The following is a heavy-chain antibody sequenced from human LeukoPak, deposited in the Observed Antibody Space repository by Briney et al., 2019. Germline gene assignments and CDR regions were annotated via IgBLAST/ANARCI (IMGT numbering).Heavy chain of an antibody. CDR2: IIVGSGKT. J-gene: IGHJ4*02. CDR3: AAELYSGTYGRCCSFAF. CDR1: GFAFSNSA. D-gene: IGHD1-26*01. Sequence: SVKVSCKASGFAFSNSAIQWVRQARGQRLEWIGWIIVGSGKTHYAQNIQERITINRDMSTNTAYMELSSLRPEDTAVYYCAAELYSGTYGRCCSFAFWGQGTLVTVSS. V-gene: IGHV1-58*02.